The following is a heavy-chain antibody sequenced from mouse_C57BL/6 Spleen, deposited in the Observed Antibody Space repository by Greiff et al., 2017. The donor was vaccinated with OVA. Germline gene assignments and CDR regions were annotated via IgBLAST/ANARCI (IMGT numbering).Heavy chain of an antibody. V-gene: IGHV1-52*01. D-gene: IGHD1-1*01. Sequence: QVQLQQPGAELVRPGSSVKLSCKASGYTFTSYWMHWVKQRPIQGLEWIGNIDPSDSETHYNQKFKDKATLTVDKSSSTAYMQLSSLTSEDSAVYYCARNNHYGSRNWYFDVWGTGTTVTVSS. CDR1: GYTFTSYW. J-gene: IGHJ1*03. CDR3: ARNNHYGSRNWYFDV. CDR2: IDPSDSET.